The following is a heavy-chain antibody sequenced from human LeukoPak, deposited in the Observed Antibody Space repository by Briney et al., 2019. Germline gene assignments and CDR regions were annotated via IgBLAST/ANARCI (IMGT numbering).Heavy chain of an antibody. CDR2: IYYSGST. D-gene: IGHD1-26*01. J-gene: IGHJ6*03. Sequence: SETLSLTCTVSGGSISSYYWSWIRQPPGKGLEWIGYIYYSGSTNYNPSLKSRVTISVDTSKNQFSLKLSSVTAADTAVYYCARGWEPGGYYYMDVWGKGTTVTVSS. CDR1: GGSISSYY. CDR3: ARGWEPGGYYYMDV. V-gene: IGHV4-59*08.